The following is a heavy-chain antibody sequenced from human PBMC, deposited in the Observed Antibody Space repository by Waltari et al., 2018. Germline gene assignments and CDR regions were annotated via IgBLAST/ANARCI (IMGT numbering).Heavy chain of an antibody. D-gene: IGHD1-1*01. V-gene: IGHV4-30-4*08. Sequence: QVQLQESGPGVVKSSQTLSLPCTVSGGSISRGGDFWSWIRQSPGRGPEWIGVIYDSANTNYNPSLKSRVILTIDISKNQFSLKMRSVTAADTAVYYCARQGLNWNAQRGSQSAFDIWGQGAMVTVSA. CDR3: ARQGLNWNAQRGSQSAFDI. J-gene: IGHJ3*02. CDR1: GGSISRGGDF. CDR2: IYDSANT.